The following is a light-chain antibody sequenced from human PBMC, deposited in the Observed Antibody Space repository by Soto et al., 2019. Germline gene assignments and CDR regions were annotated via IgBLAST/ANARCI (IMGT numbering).Light chain of an antibody. CDR2: WAS. V-gene: IGKV4-1*01. CDR1: QSVLYSSNNKNY. Sequence: DIVMTQSPDSLAVSLGVRATINCKSSQSVLYSSNNKNYLAWYQQRPGQPPKLLIHWASTRESGVPDRFSGSGSGTDFTLTITSLQAEDVAVYYCQQYESTPPTFGQGTKLEIK. J-gene: IGKJ2*01. CDR3: QQYESTPPT.